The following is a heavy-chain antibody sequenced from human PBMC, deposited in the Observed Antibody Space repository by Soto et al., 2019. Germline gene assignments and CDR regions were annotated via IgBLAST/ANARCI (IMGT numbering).Heavy chain of an antibody. CDR1: GGSFSGYY. CDR3: ARVKSGRYYGSGSYYKFDY. CDR2: INHSGST. V-gene: IGHV4-34*01. Sequence: SETLFLTCAVYGGSFSGYYWSWIRQPPGKGLEWIGEINHSGSTNYNPSLKSRVTISVDTSKNQFSLKLSSVTAADTAVYYCARVKSGRYYGSGSYYKFDYWGQGTLVTVS. J-gene: IGHJ4*02. D-gene: IGHD3-10*01.